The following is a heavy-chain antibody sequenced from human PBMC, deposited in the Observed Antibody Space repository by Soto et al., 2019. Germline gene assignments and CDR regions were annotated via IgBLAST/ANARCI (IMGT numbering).Heavy chain of an antibody. CDR3: AREERITIFGVVIKYYYYMDV. Sequence: ASVKVSCKASGGTFSSYTISWVRQAPGQGLEWMGRIIPILGIANYAQKFQGRVTITADKSTSTAYMELSSLRSEDTAVYYCAREERITIFGVVIKYYYYMDVWG. CDR2: IIPILGIA. D-gene: IGHD3-3*01. V-gene: IGHV1-69*04. CDR1: GGTFSSYT. J-gene: IGHJ6*03.